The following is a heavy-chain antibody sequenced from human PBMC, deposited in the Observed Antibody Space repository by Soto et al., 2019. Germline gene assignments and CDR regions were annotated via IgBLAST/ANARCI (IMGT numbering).Heavy chain of an antibody. J-gene: IGHJ4*02. CDR3: ARDLAYCSTGSCYAKWGY. Sequence: TLSLTCAVSGDSIIIIYHWAWIRQSPGRGLEWIASIYHTGTTYYTPSLESRVTISVDTSKNQFSLRLSSVTAADTAVYYCARDLAYCSTGSCYAKWGYWGQGTLVTVSS. V-gene: IGHV4-38-2*02. CDR2: IYHTGTT. D-gene: IGHD2-15*01. CDR1: GDSIIIIYH.